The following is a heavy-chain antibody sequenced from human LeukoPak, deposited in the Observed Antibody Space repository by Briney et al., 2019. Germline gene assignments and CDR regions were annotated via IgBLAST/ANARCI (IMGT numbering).Heavy chain of an antibody. J-gene: IGHJ5*01. D-gene: IGHD3-22*01. CDR1: GFTFSSYA. CDR2: ISGSGGST. V-gene: IGHV3-23*01. Sequence: GGSLRLSSAASGFTFSSYAMSWVRQAPGKGLEWVSAISGSGGSTYYADSVKGRFTISRDNSKNTLYLQMNSLRAEDTAVYYCAKTPIVYDSSGYYDSWGQGTLVTVSS. CDR3: AKTPIVYDSSGYYDS.